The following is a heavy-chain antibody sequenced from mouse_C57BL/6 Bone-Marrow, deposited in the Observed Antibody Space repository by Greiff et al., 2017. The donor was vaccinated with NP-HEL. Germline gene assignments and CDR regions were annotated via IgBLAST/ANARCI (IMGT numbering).Heavy chain of an antibody. CDR2: IRNTANGYTT. CDR3: ARLGDYWDWYFDV. J-gene: IGHJ1*03. V-gene: IGHV7-3*01. D-gene: IGHD1-1*01. Sequence: EVLLVESGGGLVQPGGSLSLSCAASGFTFPDYYMSWVRQPPGKALEWLGFIRNTANGYTTEYSASVKGRFTISRDNSQSILYLQMNALRAEDSATYYCARLGDYWDWYFDVWGTGTTVTVSS. CDR1: GFTFPDYY.